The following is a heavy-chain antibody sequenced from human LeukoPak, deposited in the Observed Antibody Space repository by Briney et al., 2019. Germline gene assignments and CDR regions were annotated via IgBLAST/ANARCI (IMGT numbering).Heavy chain of an antibody. Sequence: ETLCLTSTLSVGSLSGSIYSSGSIRHPPGKGLEWLGRSYYRVSTYINPCLISQVTISVGTPTNQFSLQLSSVTAAGTAVYYCARLAFLSYLWSGFRPYYFDYWGQGTLVTVSS. V-gene: IGHV4-39*01. CDR2: SYYRVST. J-gene: IGHJ4*02. CDR1: VGSLSGSIYS. D-gene: IGHD3-3*01. CDR3: ARLAFLSYLWSGFRPYYFDY.